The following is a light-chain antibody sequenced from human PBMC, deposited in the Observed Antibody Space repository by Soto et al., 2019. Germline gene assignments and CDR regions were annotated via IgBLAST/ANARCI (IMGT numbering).Light chain of an antibody. CDR3: QQYYSYPPAT. V-gene: IGKV1-8*01. CDR1: QGISSY. CDR2: AAS. J-gene: IGKJ1*01. Sequence: IQMTQSPSSLSASVGDRVTITCRASQGISSYLAWYQQKPGKAPKLLIYAASTLQSGVPSRFSGSGSGTDFTLTISCLQSEDFATYYCQQYYSYPPATFGQGTKVDIK.